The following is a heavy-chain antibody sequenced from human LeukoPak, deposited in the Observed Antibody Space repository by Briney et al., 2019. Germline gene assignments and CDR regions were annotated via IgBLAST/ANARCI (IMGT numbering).Heavy chain of an antibody. Sequence: PGGSLRLSCVASGFTFSDYTMHWVRQAPGKALEWVSSINSGNNYIYYADSVTGRFTISRDNAKNSLFLQMNSLRPDDTAVYSCARVLLGMSAFDLWGQGTMVSVSS. CDR3: ARVLLGMSAFDL. J-gene: IGHJ3*01. D-gene: IGHD3-9*01. CDR1: GFTFSDYT. V-gene: IGHV3-21*06. CDR2: INSGNNYI.